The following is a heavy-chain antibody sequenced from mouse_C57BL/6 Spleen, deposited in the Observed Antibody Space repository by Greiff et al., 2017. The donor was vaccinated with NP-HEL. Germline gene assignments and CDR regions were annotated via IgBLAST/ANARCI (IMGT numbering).Heavy chain of an antibody. CDR1: GYTFTEYT. Sequence: VKLQESGAELVKPGASVKLSCKASGYTFTEYTIHWVKQRPGTGLEWIGWFYPGSGSIQSNQKFKDKATLTADKSDSTVYMERSRLTSEVAAVYVMKRHEERTGFDYWGQGTTLTVSS. V-gene: IGHV1-62-2*01. J-gene: IGHJ2*01. CDR2: FYPGSGSI. CDR3: KRHEERTGFDY. D-gene: IGHD4-1*01.